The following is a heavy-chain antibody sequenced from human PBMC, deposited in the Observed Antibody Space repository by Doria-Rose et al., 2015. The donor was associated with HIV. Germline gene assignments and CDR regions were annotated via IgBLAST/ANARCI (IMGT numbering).Heavy chain of an antibody. D-gene: IGHD6-13*01. V-gene: IGHV2-26*01. CDR1: GVSLSSPGMG. Sequence: QESGPVLVKPTETLTLTCTVFGVSLSSPGMGVSWIRQPPGKALEWLANIFSDDERSYKTSLKSRLTLSRGSSKSQVVLTMTDMDPVDTATYYCARIKSSRWYHKYYFDCWGQGTLVIVSA. J-gene: IGHJ4*02. CDR3: ARIKSSRWYHKYYFDC. CDR2: IFSDDER.